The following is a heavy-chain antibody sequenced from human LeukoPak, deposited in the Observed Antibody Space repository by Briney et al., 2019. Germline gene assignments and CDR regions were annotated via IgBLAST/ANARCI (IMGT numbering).Heavy chain of an antibody. Sequence: PGGSLRLSCSASGFIFTDYTIHWVRQAPGKGLEYVSAITNYGDGTYYADSVKGRFTISRDNSKNTVWLQMSSLRPEDTAVYYRVKDTRDTRDDYWGQGTLVTVSS. CDR2: ITNYGDGT. V-gene: IGHV3-64D*06. D-gene: IGHD5-24*01. J-gene: IGHJ4*02. CDR3: VKDTRDTRDDY. CDR1: GFIFTDYT.